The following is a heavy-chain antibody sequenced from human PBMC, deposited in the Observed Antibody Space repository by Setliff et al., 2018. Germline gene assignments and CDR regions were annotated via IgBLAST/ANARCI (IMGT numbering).Heavy chain of an antibody. CDR3: ARRYYGSGSYFDY. V-gene: IGHV3-7*01. J-gene: IGHJ4*02. D-gene: IGHD3-10*01. Sequence: TGGSLRLSCAASGFTFSSYWMSWVRQAPGKGLEWVANIKQDGSEKYYVDSVKGRFTISRDNAKNTLYLQMNSLRAEDTAVYYCARRYYGSGSYFDYWGQGTLVTVSS. CDR2: IKQDGSEK. CDR1: GFTFSSYW.